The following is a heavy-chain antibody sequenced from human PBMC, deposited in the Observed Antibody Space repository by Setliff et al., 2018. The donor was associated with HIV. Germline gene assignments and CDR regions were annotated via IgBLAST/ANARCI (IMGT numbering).Heavy chain of an antibody. J-gene: IGHJ6*03. CDR1: GGTFSTYV. CDR3: AVKLSETLYKRFGDLFAGERRYYHYYYYMNV. Sequence: SVKVSCKTSGGTFSTYVISWVRQAPGQGLEWMGGIITIFGTPNYAQKFQDRVTITADESTTTAYMELSSLTSEDTAVYYCAVKLSETLYKRFGDLFAGERRYYHYYYYMNVWGKESTVTVSS. D-gene: IGHD3-10*01. V-gene: IGHV1-69*13. CDR2: IITIFGTP.